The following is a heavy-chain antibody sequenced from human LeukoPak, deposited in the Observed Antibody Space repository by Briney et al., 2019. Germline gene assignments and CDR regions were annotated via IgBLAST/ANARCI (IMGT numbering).Heavy chain of an antibody. CDR1: GFTFSSYS. J-gene: IGHJ4*02. CDR2: ISSSSSYI. V-gene: IGHV3-21*04. CDR3: AKDRGYNSGWNFDY. Sequence: GGSLRLSCAASGFTFSSYSMNWVRQAPGKGLEWVSSISSSSSYIYYADSVKGRFTISRDNSKNTLYLQMNSLRAEDTAVYYCAKDRGYNSGWNFDYWGQGTLVTVSS. D-gene: IGHD6-19*01.